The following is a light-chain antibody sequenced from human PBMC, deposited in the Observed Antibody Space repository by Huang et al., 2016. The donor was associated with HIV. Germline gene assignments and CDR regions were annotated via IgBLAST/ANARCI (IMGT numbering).Light chain of an antibody. CDR1: QSVNSH. J-gene: IGKJ4*01. CDR3: QQRTNWPRLT. CDR2: DVS. Sequence: IVLTQSPATLSLSPGERATLSCRASQSVNSHLAWYQQKPGQAPRLLIYDVSNRATVIPARFSGSGSGTDFTLTISSLEPEDFAVYYCQQRTNWPRLTFGGGTKVEIK. V-gene: IGKV3-11*01.